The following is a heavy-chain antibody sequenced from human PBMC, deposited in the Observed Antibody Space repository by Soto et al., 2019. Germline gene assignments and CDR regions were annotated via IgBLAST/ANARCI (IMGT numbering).Heavy chain of an antibody. V-gene: IGHV4-34*01. D-gene: IGHD2-15*01. CDR2: INHSGST. CDR3: ARGVVDWYFDL. J-gene: IGHJ2*01. CDR1: GGSFSGYY. Sequence: QVQLQQWGAGLLKPSETLSLTCAVYGGSFSGYYWSWIRQPPGKGLEWIGEINHSGSTNYNPSLKSRVTISVDTSKNQFSLKLSSVTAADTAVYYCARGVVDWYFDLWGRGTLVTVSS.